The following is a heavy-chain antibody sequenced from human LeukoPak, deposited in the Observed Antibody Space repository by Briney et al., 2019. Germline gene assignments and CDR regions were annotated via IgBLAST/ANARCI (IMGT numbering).Heavy chain of an antibody. V-gene: IGHV3-23*01. J-gene: IGHJ4*02. Sequence: GGSLRLSCAASGFTFSSNGMSWVRQAPGKGLEWVSSITSSGGSTYYADSVKGRFTISRDNSKSTLYLQMNSLRAEDTAVYYCAKAWLEQGGMFDYWGQGTPVTVSS. CDR3: AKAWLEQGGMFDY. D-gene: IGHD1/OR15-1a*01. CDR2: ITSSGGST. CDR1: GFTFSSNG.